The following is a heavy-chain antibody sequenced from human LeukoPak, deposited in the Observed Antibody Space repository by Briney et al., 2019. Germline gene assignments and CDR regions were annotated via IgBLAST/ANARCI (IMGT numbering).Heavy chain of an antibody. D-gene: IGHD3-3*01. J-gene: IGHJ4*02. Sequence: GGSLRLSCAASGFSFNTYGMHWVRQAPGKGLEWVAYIRYDGSTKYYADSVRGRFTISRDNSKNTLYLEMNSLRAEDTAVFYCAKKGGNYDYFDYWGQGNLVTVSS. CDR2: IRYDGSTK. V-gene: IGHV3-30*02. CDR3: AKKGGNYDYFDY. CDR1: GFSFNTYG.